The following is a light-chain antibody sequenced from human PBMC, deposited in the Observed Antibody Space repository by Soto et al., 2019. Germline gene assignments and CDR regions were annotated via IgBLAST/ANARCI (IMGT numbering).Light chain of an antibody. CDR1: QSIRSW. CDR3: QQYDSFSKT. J-gene: IGKJ1*01. CDR2: DAS. Sequence: DIQMTQSPSTLSASVGDRVTITCRASQSIRSWLAWYQQKPGKAPQLLIYDASNLESGVPSRFSGSGSGTEFTLTISSLQPDDFVTYYCQQYDSFSKTFGRGTKVDIK. V-gene: IGKV1-5*01.